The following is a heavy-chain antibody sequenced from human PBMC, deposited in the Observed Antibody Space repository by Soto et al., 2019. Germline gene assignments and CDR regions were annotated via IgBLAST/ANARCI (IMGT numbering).Heavy chain of an antibody. J-gene: IGHJ5*01. D-gene: IGHD6-19*01. CDR2: IYSSGST. Sequence: GGLRNSWAGSGVIPRPSRNRLGRQAPGRRLEWVSTIYSSGSTYYADSVRGRFTISRDDSKNTLYLQMNSLSVDDTAVYYCTREASGSGWWYQGSFESWGQGTPVTVSS. CDR1: GVIPRPSR. CDR3: TREASGSGWWYQGSFES. V-gene: IGHV3-66*01.